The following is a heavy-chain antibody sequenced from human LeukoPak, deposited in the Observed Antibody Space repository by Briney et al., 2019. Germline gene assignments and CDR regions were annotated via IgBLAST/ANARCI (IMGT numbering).Heavy chain of an antibody. J-gene: IGHJ4*02. D-gene: IGHD2-21*02. CDR2: ISTYSGNT. Sequence: GASVRVSCKASGHTFTSNGISWVRQAPGQGLEWMGWISTYSGNTNYAQMFQGRVTMTTEKSTRIVYMELRSLRYEDTAIYYCARDRDHAFDYWGQGTLVTVSS. CDR1: GHTFTSNG. CDR3: ARDRDHAFDY. V-gene: IGHV1-18*04.